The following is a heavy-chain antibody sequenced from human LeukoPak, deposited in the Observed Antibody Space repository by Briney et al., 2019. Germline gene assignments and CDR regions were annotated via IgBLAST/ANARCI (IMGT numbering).Heavy chain of an antibody. Sequence: GGSLRLSCAASGFRFSNYAMNWVRQAPGKGLEWVSVIIGSSGSTFYADSVKGRFTISRDNSKNTLYLQMNSLRDEDTAVYYCAKGGYDYVEIGYFDFWGQGTLVTVSS. J-gene: IGHJ4*02. CDR3: AKGGYDYVEIGYFDF. CDR2: IIGSSGST. V-gene: IGHV3-23*01. D-gene: IGHD5-12*01. CDR1: GFRFSNYA.